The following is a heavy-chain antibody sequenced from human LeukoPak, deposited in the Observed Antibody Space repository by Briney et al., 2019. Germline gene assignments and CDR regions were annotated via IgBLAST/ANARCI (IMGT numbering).Heavy chain of an antibody. J-gene: IGHJ4*02. D-gene: IGHD5-24*01. CDR3: ARTRSRDGYNFDY. CDR2: IDWDDDK. Sequence: SGPTLVYPTPALTLTCTFSGFSLRTRGLGVSWIRQPPPKALEGLARIDWDDDKYYTASLKTRLTISKDTSKNQVVLTMTNMDPVDTATYYCARTRSRDGYNFDYWGQGTLVTVSS. CDR1: GFSLRTRGLG. V-gene: IGHV2-70*11.